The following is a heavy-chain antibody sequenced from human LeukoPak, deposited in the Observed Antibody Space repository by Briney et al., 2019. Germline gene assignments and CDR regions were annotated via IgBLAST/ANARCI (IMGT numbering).Heavy chain of an antibody. V-gene: IGHV4-39*07. D-gene: IGHD3-3*01. CDR1: GGSISSSSYY. J-gene: IGHJ4*02. CDR2: VNLSGST. Sequence: SVTLSLTCTVSGGSISSSSYYWVWIGQPPGKGLEWIGEVNLSGSTNYNPSLKSRVTISVDTSKNQFSLKLSSVTAADTAVYYCARGTSPLGYFWSGYYLDYWGQGTLVTVSS. CDR3: ARGTSPLGYFWSGYYLDY.